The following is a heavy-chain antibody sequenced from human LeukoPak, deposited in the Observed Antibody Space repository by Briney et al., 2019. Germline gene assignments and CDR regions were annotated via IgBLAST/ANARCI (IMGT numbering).Heavy chain of an antibody. CDR2: ISGSGSGGST. CDR3: ARDANLHHCSGGSCYFSYFDY. V-gene: IGHV3-23*01. D-gene: IGHD2-15*01. CDR1: GFTFSSYG. J-gene: IGHJ4*02. Sequence: GGSLRLSCAASGFTFSSYGMSWVRQAPGKGLEWVSAISGSGSGGSTYYADSVKGRFTISRDNSKNTLYLQMNSLRAEDTAVYYCARDANLHHCSGGSCYFSYFDYWGQGTLVTVSS.